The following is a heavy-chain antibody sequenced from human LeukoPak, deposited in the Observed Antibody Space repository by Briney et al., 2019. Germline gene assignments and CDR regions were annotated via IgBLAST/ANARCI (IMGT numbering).Heavy chain of an antibody. CDR2: INYSGTT. CDR1: GGSFSGYY. J-gene: IGHJ4*02. D-gene: IGHD2/OR15-2a*01. CDR3: ARGAGFLR. V-gene: IGHV4-34*09. Sequence: SETLSLTCAVYGGSFSGYYWSWIRQPPGKGLEWIGYINYSGTTFYNPSLKSRVTISVDTSNQFSLQLTSVTVADTAVYYCARGAGFLRWGQGILVTVSS.